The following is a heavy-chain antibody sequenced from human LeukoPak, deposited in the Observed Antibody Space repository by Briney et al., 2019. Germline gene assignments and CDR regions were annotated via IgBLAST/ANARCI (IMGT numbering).Heavy chain of an antibody. CDR2: IIPILGIA. CDR1: GGAFSSYA. CDR3: ASVLSGIAVAGSFDP. V-gene: IGHV1-69*04. Sequence: SVKVSCKASGGAFSSYAISWVRQAPRQGLEWMGRIIPILGIANYAQKFQGRVTITADKSTSTAYLELSSLRSEDTAVYYCASVLSGIAVAGSFDPWGQGTLVTVSS. J-gene: IGHJ5*02. D-gene: IGHD6-19*01.